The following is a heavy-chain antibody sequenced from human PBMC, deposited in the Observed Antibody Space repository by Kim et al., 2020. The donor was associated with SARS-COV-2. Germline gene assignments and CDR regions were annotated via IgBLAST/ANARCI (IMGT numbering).Heavy chain of an antibody. J-gene: IGHJ4*02. CDR3: VRTAYDSSGYYPHY. Sequence: AGSVKGRFTISRDNSKNTLYLQMNSLTAEDTALYYCVRTAYDSSGYYPHYWGQGTLVTVSS. D-gene: IGHD3-22*01. V-gene: IGHV3-23*01.